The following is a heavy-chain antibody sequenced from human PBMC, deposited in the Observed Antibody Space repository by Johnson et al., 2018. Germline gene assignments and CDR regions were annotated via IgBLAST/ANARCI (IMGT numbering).Heavy chain of an antibody. CDR3: AGMAGGVTGTTDAFDI. J-gene: IGHJ3*02. CDR1: GGSISSYY. Sequence: QVQLQESGPGLVKPSETLSLTCTVSGGSISSYYWSWIRQPPGKGLEWIGYIYYSGSTNYNPSLKSRVTMSVDTSNNQFSLKLSSVTAADTAVYYWAGMAGGVTGTTDAFDIWGQGTMVTVSS. CDR2: IYYSGST. D-gene: IGHD1-20*01. V-gene: IGHV4-59*01.